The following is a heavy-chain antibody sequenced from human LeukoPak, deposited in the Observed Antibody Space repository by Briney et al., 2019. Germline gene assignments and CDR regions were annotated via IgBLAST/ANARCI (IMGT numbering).Heavy chain of an antibody. Sequence: GESLKISCKASGYSFTNYWIGWVRQMPGKGLEWMGIIYPGDSDTRYSPSFQGQVTISVDKSISTAYLQWSSLKASDTAMYYCAREGGALIGGMDVWGQGTTVTVSS. V-gene: IGHV5-51*01. J-gene: IGHJ6*02. CDR2: IYPGDSDT. D-gene: IGHD1-26*01. CDR3: AREGGALIGGMDV. CDR1: GYSFTNYW.